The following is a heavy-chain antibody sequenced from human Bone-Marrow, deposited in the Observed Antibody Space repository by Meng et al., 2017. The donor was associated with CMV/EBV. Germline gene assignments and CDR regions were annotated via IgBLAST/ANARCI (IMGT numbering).Heavy chain of an antibody. V-gene: IGHV3-30*02. CDR3: ARAIAVAGTGGFYDY. CDR1: GFTFSSYG. Sequence: GGSLRLSCAASGFTFSSYGMHWVRQAPGKGLEWVAFIRYDGSNKYYADSVKGRFTISRDNSKNTLYLQMNSLRAEDTAVYYCARAIAVAGTGGFYDYWGHGTLVTVSS. J-gene: IGHJ4*01. D-gene: IGHD6-19*01. CDR2: IRYDGSNK.